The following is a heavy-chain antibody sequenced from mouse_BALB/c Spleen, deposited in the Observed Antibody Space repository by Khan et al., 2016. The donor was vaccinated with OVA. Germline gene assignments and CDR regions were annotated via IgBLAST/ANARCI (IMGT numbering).Heavy chain of an antibody. J-gene: IGHJ4*01. CDR2: INTYTGAP. D-gene: IGHD2-2*01. Sequence: QIQLVQSGPELKKPGETVQISCKASGFTFTNYGMNWVKQAPGKGLKWMGWINTYTGAPTFADDFKGRVAFSLKTSASTAYLQINSLKNEDTATYFCARVGYNGTMDCWGQGTSVTVSS. CDR3: ARVGYNGTMDC. CDR1: GFTFTNYG. V-gene: IGHV9-3-1*01.